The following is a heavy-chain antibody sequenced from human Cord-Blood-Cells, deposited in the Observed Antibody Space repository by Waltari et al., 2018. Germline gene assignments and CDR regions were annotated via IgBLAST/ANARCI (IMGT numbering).Heavy chain of an antibody. CDR2: IIPIFGTA. D-gene: IGHD6-13*01. Sequence: QVQLVQSGAVVKKPGSSVTVSCKSSGGTFSSYAISWARLAPGQGLEWMGGIIPIFGTANDAQKFQGRVTITADESTSTAYMELSSLRSEDTAVYYCARISAADYYYYYGMDVWGQGTTVTVSS. J-gene: IGHJ6*02. CDR1: GGTFSSYA. CDR3: ARISAADYYYYYGMDV. V-gene: IGHV1-69*01.